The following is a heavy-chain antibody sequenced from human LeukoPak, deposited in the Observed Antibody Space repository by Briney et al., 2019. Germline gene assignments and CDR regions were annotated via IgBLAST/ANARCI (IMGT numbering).Heavy chain of an antibody. D-gene: IGHD2-2*01. J-gene: IGHJ5*01. CDR2: INPSGGST. CDR1: GYTFTSYY. V-gene: IGHV1-46*01. CDR3: AVQGGRSRIVVVPAAPGSWFDP. Sequence: ASVKVSCKASGYTFTSYYMHWVRRAPGQGLEWMGIINPSGGSTSYAQKFQGRVTKARDMSTSTVYMELSSLRSEDTAVYYCAVQGGRSRIVVVPAAPGSWFDPWGQGTTVTVSS.